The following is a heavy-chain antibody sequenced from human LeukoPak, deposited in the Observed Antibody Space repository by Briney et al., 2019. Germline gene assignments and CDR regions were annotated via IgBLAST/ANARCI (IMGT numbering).Heavy chain of an antibody. CDR1: GGSINSGAYY. CDR2: IYYSGST. D-gene: IGHD5-12*01. V-gene: IGHV4-30-4*01. CDR3: AGDDNGYGRNHY. J-gene: IGHJ4*02. Sequence: SQTLSLTCTVSGGSINSGAYYWSWIRQSPGTGLEWTGYIYYSGSTYYNPSLRSRITISVDTSKNQFSLKLSSVTAADTAVYYCAGDDNGYGRNHYWGQGTLVTVSS.